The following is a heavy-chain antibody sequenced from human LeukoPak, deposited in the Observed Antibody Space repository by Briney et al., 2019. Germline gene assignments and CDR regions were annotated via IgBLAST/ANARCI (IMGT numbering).Heavy chain of an antibody. CDR2: ISYDGSNK. Sequence: GGSLRLSCAASGFTFSSYAMHWVRQAPGKGLEWVALISYDGSNKYYADSVKGRFTISRDNSKNTLYLQMNSLRAEDTAVYYCAKDRKGYYDILTGYQREYLFDYWGQGTLVTVSS. CDR1: GFTFSSYA. J-gene: IGHJ4*02. V-gene: IGHV3-30*04. D-gene: IGHD3-9*01. CDR3: AKDRKGYYDILTGYQREYLFDY.